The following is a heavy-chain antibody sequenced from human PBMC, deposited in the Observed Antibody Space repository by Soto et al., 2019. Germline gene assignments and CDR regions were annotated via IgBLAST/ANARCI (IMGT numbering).Heavy chain of an antibody. D-gene: IGHD4-17*01. CDR3: SRDRHDFGDYVRSPD. CDR1: GDTFSRNA. V-gene: IGHV1-69*01. J-gene: IGHJ4*02. CDR2: IIPIFGKA. Sequence: QVQLVQSGAEVKNPGSSVKVSCKGSGDTFSRNAFHWVRQAPGQGLEWMGGIIPIFGKANYAQKFQGRVTLTADEATTTSYMEVSSLRSDDTAIYFCSRDRHDFGDYVRSPDCGQGTLVIVSS.